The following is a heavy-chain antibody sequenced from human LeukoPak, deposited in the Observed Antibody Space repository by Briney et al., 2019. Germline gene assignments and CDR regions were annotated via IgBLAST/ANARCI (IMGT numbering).Heavy chain of an antibody. Sequence: PSETLSLTCTVSGGSTSSAGYYWTWIRQHPGKGLEWIGFIYHSGTTYYTPSLKTRVTISEDTSKNQFSLKLSSVTAADTAVYYCASDRRLIQGGFDFWGQGTLVTVSS. V-gene: IGHV4-31*03. CDR2: IYHSGTT. CDR3: ASDRRLIQGGFDF. CDR1: GGSTSSAGYY. D-gene: IGHD5-18*01. J-gene: IGHJ4*02.